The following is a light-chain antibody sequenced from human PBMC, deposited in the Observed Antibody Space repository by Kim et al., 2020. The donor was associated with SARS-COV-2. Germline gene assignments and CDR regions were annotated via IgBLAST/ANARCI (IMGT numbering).Light chain of an antibody. CDR3: QQTDTLPIT. CDR2: AAS. J-gene: IGKJ5*01. V-gene: IGKV1-12*01. CDR1: QGISSW. Sequence: ASVGDRVTITCRASQGISSWLAWYQQKPGKAPQLLIYAASSLQSGVPSRFSGSGFGTDFTLTISSLQPEDFATYYCQQTDTLPITFCQGTRLEIK.